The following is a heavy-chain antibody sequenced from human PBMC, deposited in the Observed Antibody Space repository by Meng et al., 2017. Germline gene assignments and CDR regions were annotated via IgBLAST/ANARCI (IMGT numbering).Heavy chain of an antibody. Sequence: QVQAGHPGAEVKKPGASVKVSCKPSGYNFPDYWLHWVRRAPGQGLEWMGRIDPKSGDTHYAQRFQGRVTMTGDTSISTAYMELSGLRSDDTAMYYCARDEDISAAGKLFGDYWGQGTLVTVSS. V-gene: IGHV1-2*06. D-gene: IGHD6-13*01. J-gene: IGHJ4*02. CDR2: IDPKSGDT. CDR1: GYNFPDYW. CDR3: ARDEDISAAGKLFGDY.